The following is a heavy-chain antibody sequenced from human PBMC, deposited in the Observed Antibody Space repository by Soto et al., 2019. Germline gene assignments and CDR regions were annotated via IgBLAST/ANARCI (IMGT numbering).Heavy chain of an antibody. CDR3: ARVDTVLGYCSGGRCYFIDS. V-gene: IGHV3-7*01. J-gene: IGHJ4*02. CDR2: IKQDGSEK. CDR1: VFTFSTYW. Sequence: GSLRLSGAVSVFTFSTYWMTWVRQAPGKGLEWVANIKQDGSEKYYVDSVKGRFTISRDNAKTSLSLQMNSLRAEDTAVYYCARVDTVLGYCSGGRCYFIDSWGQGTLVTVSS. D-gene: IGHD2-15*01.